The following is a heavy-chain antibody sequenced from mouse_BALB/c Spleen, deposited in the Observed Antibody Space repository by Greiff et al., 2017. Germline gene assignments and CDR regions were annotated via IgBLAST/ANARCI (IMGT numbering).Heavy chain of an antibody. D-gene: IGHD1-1*01. V-gene: IGHV7-3*02. Sequence: EVKLMESGGGLVQPGGSLRLSCATSGFTFTDYYMSWVRQPPGKALEWLGFIRNKANGYTTEYSASVKGRFTISRDNSQSILYLQMNTLRAEDSATYYCARVYGSSYFDYWGQGTTLTVSS. CDR2: IRNKANGYTT. CDR1: GFTFTDYY. J-gene: IGHJ2*01. CDR3: ARVYGSSYFDY.